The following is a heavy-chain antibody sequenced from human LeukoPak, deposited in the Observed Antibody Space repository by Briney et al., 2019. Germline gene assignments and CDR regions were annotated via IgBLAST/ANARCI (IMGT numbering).Heavy chain of an antibody. Sequence: SQTLSLTCAISGDSVSSNSAAWNWIRQSPSRGLEWLVRTYYRSNWYNDYAVSVKSRITINPDTSKNQFSLQLNSVTPEDTAVYYCARDWVTMVRGVIINYYYYGMDVWGKGTTVTVSS. CDR2: TYYRSNWYN. J-gene: IGHJ6*04. CDR1: GDSVSSNSAA. CDR3: ARDWVTMVRGVIINYYYYGMDV. V-gene: IGHV6-1*01. D-gene: IGHD3-10*01.